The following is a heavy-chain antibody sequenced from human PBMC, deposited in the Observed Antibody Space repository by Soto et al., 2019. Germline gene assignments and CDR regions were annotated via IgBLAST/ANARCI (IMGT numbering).Heavy chain of an antibody. V-gene: IGHV3-30-3*01. CDR2: ISYEGSNK. CDR1: GFTFSSYA. Sequence: QVQLVEPGGGVVQPGRSLRLSCAASGFTFSSYAMHWVRQAPGKGLEWVAVISYEGSNKYYADSVKGRFTISRDNSKNTLYLQMNSLSAEDTVVYYCARDPRGGRGDWYFDLWGRGALVTVSS. J-gene: IGHJ2*01. CDR3: ARDPRGGRGDWYFDL. D-gene: IGHD2-15*01.